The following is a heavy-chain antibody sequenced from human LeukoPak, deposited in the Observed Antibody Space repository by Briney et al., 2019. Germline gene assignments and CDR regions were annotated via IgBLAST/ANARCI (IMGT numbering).Heavy chain of an antibody. V-gene: IGHV3-9*01. CDR3: AKEGVRGVYFDY. J-gene: IGHJ4*02. Sequence: PGRSLRLSCAASGFSFDDYAMHWVRQAAGKGLEWVSGISRNSGSIGYADSVKGRFTISRDNAKNSLYLQMNSLRAEDTALYYCAKEGVRGVYFDYWGQGTLVTVSS. CDR2: ISRNSGSI. CDR1: GFSFDDYA. D-gene: IGHD3-10*01.